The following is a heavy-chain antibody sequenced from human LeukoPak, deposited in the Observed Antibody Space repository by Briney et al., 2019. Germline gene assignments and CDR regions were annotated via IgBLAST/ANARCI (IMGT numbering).Heavy chain of an antibody. CDR2: ISWNSGSI. J-gene: IGHJ4*02. CDR3: TKDKGRGYYDSSGYYWEMGDY. V-gene: IGHV3-9*01. D-gene: IGHD3-22*01. CDR1: GFTFDDYA. Sequence: HPGGSLRLSCAAPGFTFDDYAMHWVRQAPGKGLEWVSGISWNSGSIGYADSVKGRFTISRDNAKNSLYLQMNSLRAEDTALYYCTKDKGRGYYDSSGYYWEMGDYWGQGTLVTVSS.